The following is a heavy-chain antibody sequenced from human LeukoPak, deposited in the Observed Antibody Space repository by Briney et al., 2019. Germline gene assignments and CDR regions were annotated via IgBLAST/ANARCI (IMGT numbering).Heavy chain of an antibody. D-gene: IGHD5-24*01. CDR2: INHNGNVN. J-gene: IGHJ4*02. V-gene: IGHV3-7*03. CDR1: GFTFSDFY. Sequence: GGSLRLSCAASGFTFSDFYMTWIRQAPGKGLEWVASINHNGNVNYYVDSVKGRFTISRDNAKNSLYLQMNSLRAEDTAVYYCARGAGYNYPYYFDYWGQGTLVTVSS. CDR3: ARGAGYNYPYYFDY.